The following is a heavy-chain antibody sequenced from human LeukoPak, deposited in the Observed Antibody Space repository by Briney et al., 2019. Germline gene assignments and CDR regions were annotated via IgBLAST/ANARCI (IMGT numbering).Heavy chain of an antibody. J-gene: IGHJ4*02. CDR1: GYTFTGHY. V-gene: IGHV1-2*02. D-gene: IGHD3-3*01. Sequence: GASVKVSCKASGYTFTGHYMHWVRQAPGQGLEWMGWINPNSGITNYAQKFQGRVTMTRDTSISTAYMELSRLRSDDTAVYYCARKLWGGSPDDWGQGTLVTVSS. CDR3: ARKLWGGSPDD. CDR2: INPNSGIT.